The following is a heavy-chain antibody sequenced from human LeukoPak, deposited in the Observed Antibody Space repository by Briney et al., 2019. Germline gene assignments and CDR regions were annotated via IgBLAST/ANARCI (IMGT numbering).Heavy chain of an antibody. Sequence: SETLSLTCTVSGVTISSYYWSWIRQPPGKGLEWIGFIYYSGSTNYSPSLKSRVTISVDTSKNQFALKLSSVTAADTAVYYCARVHRGSYAFDIWGQGTMVTVSS. CDR3: ARVHRGSYAFDI. CDR1: GVTISSYY. CDR2: IYYSGST. D-gene: IGHD1-26*01. J-gene: IGHJ3*02. V-gene: IGHV4-59*12.